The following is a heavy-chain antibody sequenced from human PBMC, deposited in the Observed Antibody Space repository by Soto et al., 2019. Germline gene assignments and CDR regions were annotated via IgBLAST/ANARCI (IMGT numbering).Heavy chain of an antibody. CDR1: GGTFSSYT. CDR3: APTRDYYDSSGHSTQLFDY. Sequence: QVQLVQSGAEVKKPGSSVKVSYKASGGTFSSYTISWVRQAPGQGLEWMGRIIPILGIANYAQKFQGRVTITADKSTSTAYMELSSLRSEDTAVYYCAPTRDYYDSSGHSTQLFDYWGQGTLVTVSS. D-gene: IGHD3-22*01. J-gene: IGHJ4*02. V-gene: IGHV1-69*02. CDR2: IIPILGIA.